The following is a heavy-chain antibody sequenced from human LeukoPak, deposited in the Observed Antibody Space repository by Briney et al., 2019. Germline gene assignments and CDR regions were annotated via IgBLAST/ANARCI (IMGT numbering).Heavy chain of an antibody. Sequence: PSQTLSLTCAVSGGSISSGGYSWSWIRQPPGKGLEWIGYIYHSGSTYYNLSLKSRVTISVDGSKNQFSLKLSSVTAADTAVYYCARESLYDSSGYYYDNWFDPWGQGTLVTVSS. CDR1: GGSISSGGYS. V-gene: IGHV4-30-2*01. CDR2: IYHSGST. CDR3: ARESLYDSSGYYYDNWFDP. J-gene: IGHJ5*02. D-gene: IGHD3-22*01.